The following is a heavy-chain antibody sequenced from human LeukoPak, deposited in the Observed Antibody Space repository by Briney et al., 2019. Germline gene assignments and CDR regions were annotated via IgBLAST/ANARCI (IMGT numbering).Heavy chain of an antibody. CDR2: IYPGNSDT. V-gene: IGHV5-51*01. CDR1: GYSFTSYW. J-gene: IGHJ4*02. CDR3: ARQEAGLDY. Sequence: PGESLKISWKASGYSFTSYWIGWVGQMHGKGLEWMGIIYPGNSDTRYSPSFEGQVTISADKSISTAYLQWSSLKASDTAIYYCARQEAGLDYWGQGTLVTVSS. D-gene: IGHD3-10*01.